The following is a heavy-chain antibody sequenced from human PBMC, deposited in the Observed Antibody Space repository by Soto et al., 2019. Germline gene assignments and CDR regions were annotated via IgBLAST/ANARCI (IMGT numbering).Heavy chain of an antibody. CDR1: GGTFSSYA. CDR2: IIPIFGTA. J-gene: IGHJ4*02. CDR3: ARTYSSSSAFDY. Sequence: QVHLVQSGAAVKKPGSSVKVSCKASGGTFSSYAISWVRQAPGQGREWMGGIIPIFGTANYAQKFQGSVTITADKSTSTADMELSSLSSEDTAVYYCARTYSSSSAFDYWGQGTMVTVSS. D-gene: IGHD6-6*01. V-gene: IGHV1-69*06.